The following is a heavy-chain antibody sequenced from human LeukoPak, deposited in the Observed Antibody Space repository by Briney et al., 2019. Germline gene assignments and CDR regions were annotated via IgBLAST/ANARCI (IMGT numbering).Heavy chain of an antibody. CDR1: GGSISSSSYY. Sequence: PSETLSLTCTVSGGSISSSSYYWGWIRQPPGKGPEWIGSIYYSGSTYYNPSLKSRVTISVDTSKNQFSLKLSSVTAADTAVYYCARLSYYYYMDVWGKGTTVTVSS. CDR3: ARLSYYYYMDV. J-gene: IGHJ6*03. V-gene: IGHV4-39*01. CDR2: IYYSGST.